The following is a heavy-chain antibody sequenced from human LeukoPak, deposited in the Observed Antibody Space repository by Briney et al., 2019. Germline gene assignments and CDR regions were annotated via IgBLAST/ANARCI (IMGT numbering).Heavy chain of an antibody. Sequence: GGSLRLSCAASGFTFSSYNMNWVRQAPGKGLEWVSSISSSSSYIYYADSVKGRFTISRDNAKNSLYLQMISLRAEDTAVYYCARDLSVGAKPDLGFDYWGQGTLVTVPS. CDR3: ARDLSVGAKPDLGFDY. CDR2: ISSSSSYI. J-gene: IGHJ4*02. CDR1: GFTFSSYN. V-gene: IGHV3-21*01. D-gene: IGHD1-26*01.